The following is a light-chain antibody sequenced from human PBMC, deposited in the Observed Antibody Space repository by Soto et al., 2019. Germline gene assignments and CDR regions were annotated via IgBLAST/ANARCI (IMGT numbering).Light chain of an antibody. CDR2: GAS. CDR3: QQDHNWPPFT. J-gene: IGKJ2*01. CDR1: QSVSSN. V-gene: IGKV3-15*01. Sequence: ELVMTQSPAPLSVSPGERVTLSCTASQSVSSNLAWYQQKPGQAPRLLIYGASTRATGIPARFSGSGSGTEFTLTISSLQSEDFGVYYCQQDHNWPPFTFGQGTKLESK.